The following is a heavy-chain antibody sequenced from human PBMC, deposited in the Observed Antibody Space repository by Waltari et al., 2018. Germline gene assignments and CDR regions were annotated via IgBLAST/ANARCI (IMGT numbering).Heavy chain of an antibody. V-gene: IGHV4-59*01. CDR2: VYYSGTT. CDR3: ARIGYKTYGMDV. D-gene: IGHD1-20*01. CDR1: GGSIRSYY. J-gene: IGHJ6*02. Sequence: QVQLQESGPRLVKPSEPLSLTCSVSGGSIRSYYWAWIRQSPGTGLQWIGYVYYSGTTNYSPSLKSRVTMSVDSSRNEISLKMTSVTAADTAVYYCARIGYKTYGMDVWGRGTPVTVSS.